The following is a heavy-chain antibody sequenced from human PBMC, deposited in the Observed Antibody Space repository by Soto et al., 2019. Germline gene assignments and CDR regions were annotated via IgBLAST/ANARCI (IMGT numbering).Heavy chain of an antibody. V-gene: IGHV1-2*04. CDR1: GYTFTGYY. J-gene: IGHJ6*02. CDR3: ARDLVIGYYDSSGYYYYGMDV. D-gene: IGHD3-22*01. CDR2: INPNSGGT. Sequence: ASVKVSCKASGYTFTGYYMHWVRQAPGQGLEWMGWINPNSGGTNYAQKFQGWVTMTRDTSISTAYMELSRLRSDDTAVYYCARDLVIGYYDSSGYYYYGMDVWGQGTTVTVSS.